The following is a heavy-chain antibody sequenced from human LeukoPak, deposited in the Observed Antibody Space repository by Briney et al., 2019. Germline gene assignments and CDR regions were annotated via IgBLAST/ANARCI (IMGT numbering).Heavy chain of an antibody. CDR1: GGSISDGYW. J-gene: IGHJ4*02. D-gene: IGHD6-13*01. V-gene: IGHV4-4*02. CDR2: ISNSGST. Sequence: SETLSLTCAVSGGSISDGYWWSWVRQPPGKGLEWIGYISNSGSTYYNPSLKSRVTISVDTSKTQFSLRLSSVTAADTAVYYCARDHGSSNWYYYWGQGTLVTVAS. CDR3: ARDHGSSNWYYY.